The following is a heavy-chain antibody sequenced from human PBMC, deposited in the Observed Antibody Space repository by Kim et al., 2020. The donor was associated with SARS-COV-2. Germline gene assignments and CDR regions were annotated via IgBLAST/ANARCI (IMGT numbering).Heavy chain of an antibody. CDR3: AKDVSDNYERLGH. Sequence: GGSLRLSCAGSGFAFGGFGLHWVRQAPGKGLEWLTFISFDGKSKRYSDSVKGRFTVSRDNAKDTMYLEINSLRHEDTALYFCAKDVSDNYERLGHWGQGT. CDR2: ISFDGKSK. CDR1: GFAFGGFG. J-gene: IGHJ4*02. V-gene: IGHV3-30*02. D-gene: IGHD3-22*01.